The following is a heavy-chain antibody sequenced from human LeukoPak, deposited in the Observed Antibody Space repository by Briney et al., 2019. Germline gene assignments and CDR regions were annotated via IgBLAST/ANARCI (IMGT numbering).Heavy chain of an antibody. Sequence: PSETLSLTCTVSGGSISSYYWSWIRQPPGKGLELIGYIYYSGSTNYNHSLKSRVTISVDTSKNQFSLKLSSVTAANTAVYYCASSGSSWNDYWGQGTLVTVSS. CDR1: GGSISSYY. V-gene: IGHV4-59*01. CDR2: IYYSGST. J-gene: IGHJ4*02. CDR3: ASSGSSWNDY. D-gene: IGHD6-13*01.